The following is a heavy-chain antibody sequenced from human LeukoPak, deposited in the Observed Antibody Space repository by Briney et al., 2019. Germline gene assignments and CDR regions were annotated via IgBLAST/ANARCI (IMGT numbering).Heavy chain of an antibody. CDR3: TRHDAVPVIGHGMGV. J-gene: IGHJ6*02. Sequence: SETLPLTCAVYGGSFSGYYWSWIRQPPGKGLEWIGEINHSGSTNYNPSLKSRVTISVDTSKNQFSLKLSSVTAADTAVYYCTRHDAVPVIGHGMGVWGQGTTVTVSS. V-gene: IGHV4-34*01. D-gene: IGHD3-16*02. CDR1: GGSFSGYY. CDR2: INHSGST.